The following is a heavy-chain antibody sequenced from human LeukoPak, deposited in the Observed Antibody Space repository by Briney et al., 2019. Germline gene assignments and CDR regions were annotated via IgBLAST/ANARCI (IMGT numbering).Heavy chain of an antibody. CDR1: GFTFDDYA. D-gene: IGHD3-10*01. J-gene: IGHJ4*02. CDR3: AKDMWRFGELDYDY. CDR2: FSGDGGSA. V-gene: IGHV3-43*02. Sequence: GGSLRLSCAASGFTFDDYAMHWVRRAPGKGLEWVSLFSGDGGSAYYADSVKGRFTISRDNSKNSLYLQMNSLRTEDTALYYCAKDMWRFGELDYDYWGQGTLVTVSS.